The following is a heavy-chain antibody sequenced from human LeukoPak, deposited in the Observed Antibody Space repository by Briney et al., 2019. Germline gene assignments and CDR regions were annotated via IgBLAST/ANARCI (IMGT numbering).Heavy chain of an antibody. CDR1: GFTLTSHW. Sequence: GGSLRLACPASGFTLTSHWMSWVRQAPGKGLEWVAQIKQDGSEKYYVDSLKDRFTISRDNGKNSLHLQMNSLRAEDTAVYYCASVVDNTSVYRPFYYGGQGPLVTVSS. D-gene: IGHD3-22*01. CDR3: ASVVDNTSVYRPFYY. CDR2: IKQDGSEK. J-gene: IGHJ4*02. V-gene: IGHV3-7*01.